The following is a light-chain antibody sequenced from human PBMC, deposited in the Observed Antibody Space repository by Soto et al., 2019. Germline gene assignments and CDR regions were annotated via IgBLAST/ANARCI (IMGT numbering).Light chain of an antibody. Sequence: ELVLTQSPGTLSLSPGERATLSCRASQSVDSDYLAWYQQRPGQAPRLLIFGASSRAIGIPDRFSGSGSGTEFTLSISRLEPEDFAIYYCQKYGGSPPWTFGRGTRWIS. CDR2: GAS. J-gene: IGKJ1*01. CDR1: QSVDSDY. V-gene: IGKV3-20*01. CDR3: QKYGGSPPWT.